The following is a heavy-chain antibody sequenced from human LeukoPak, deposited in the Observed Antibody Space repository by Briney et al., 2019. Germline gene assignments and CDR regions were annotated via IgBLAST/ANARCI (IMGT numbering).Heavy chain of an antibody. V-gene: IGHV4-34*01. CDR3: ARQRGWYKGGYYFDY. CDR1: GGSFSGYY. D-gene: IGHD6-19*01. CDR2: INHSGST. Sequence: SETLSLTCAVYGGSFSGYYWSWIRQPPGKGLEWIGEINHSGSTNYNPSLKSRVTISVDTSKNQFSLKLSSVTAADTAVYYCARQRGWYKGGYYFDYWGQGTLVTVSS. J-gene: IGHJ4*02.